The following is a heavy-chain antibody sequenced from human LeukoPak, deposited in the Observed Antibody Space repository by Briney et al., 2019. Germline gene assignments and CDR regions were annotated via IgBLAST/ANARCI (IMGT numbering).Heavy chain of an antibody. Sequence: ASVKVSCKASGYTFTGYYMHWVRQAPGQGLEWMGWINPNSGGTNYAQKFQGRVTMTRDTSISTAYMELSRLRSDDTAVYYRAREVDTAMGVFDYWGQGTLVTVSS. CDR1: GYTFTGYY. J-gene: IGHJ4*02. CDR3: AREVDTAMGVFDY. D-gene: IGHD5-18*01. V-gene: IGHV1-2*02. CDR2: INPNSGGT.